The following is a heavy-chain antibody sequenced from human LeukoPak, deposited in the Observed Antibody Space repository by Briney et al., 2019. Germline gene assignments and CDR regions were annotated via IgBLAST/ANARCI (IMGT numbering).Heavy chain of an antibody. V-gene: IGHV1-8*03. CDR3: ARGVPLGYCTYGVCYPPYYFDY. CDR1: GYTFISYN. D-gene: IGHD2-8*01. CDR2: VNPRSGDA. Sequence: ASVKVSCKASGYTFISYNINWLRQATGQGLEWMGWVNPRSGDAGYLQKLQGRLTITRDSSIDTAYMDLSGLNSEDTAVYYCARGVPLGYCTYGVCYPPYYFDYWGRGTLVTASS. J-gene: IGHJ4*02.